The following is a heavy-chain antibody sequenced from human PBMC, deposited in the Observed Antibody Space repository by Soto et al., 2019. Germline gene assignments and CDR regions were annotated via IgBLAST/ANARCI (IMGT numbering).Heavy chain of an antibody. V-gene: IGHV1-18*01. D-gene: IGHD6-6*01. CDR1: GNTFTSYG. J-gene: IGHJ4*02. Sequence: ASVKVSCKASGNTFTSYGISWVRQAPGQGLEWMGWISAYNAKTYYAQKLQGRVTMTTDTSTSTAFMELRSLRSGDTAVYFCAREIAARPGDFDYWGQETLVTVSS. CDR2: ISAYNAKT. CDR3: AREIAARPGDFDY.